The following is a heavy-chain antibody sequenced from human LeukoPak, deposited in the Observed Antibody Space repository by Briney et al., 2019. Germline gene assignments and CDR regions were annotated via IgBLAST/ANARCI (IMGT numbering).Heavy chain of an antibody. CDR2: IRYDGSNK. CDR1: GFTFSSYG. J-gene: IGHJ4*02. D-gene: IGHD3-16*02. CDR3: ARTSYDYVWGSYRFYYFDY. V-gene: IGHV3-30*02. Sequence: PGGSLRLSCAASGFTFSSYGMHWVRQAPGKGLEWVAFIRYDGSNKYYADSVKGRFTISRDNSKNTLYLQMNSLRAEDTAVYYCARTSYDYVWGSYRFYYFDYWGQGTLVTVSS.